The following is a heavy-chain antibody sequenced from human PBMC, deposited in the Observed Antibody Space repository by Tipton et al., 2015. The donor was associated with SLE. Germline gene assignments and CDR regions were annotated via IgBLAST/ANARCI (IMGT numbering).Heavy chain of an antibody. CDR3: ARGSGSYYHYFRLPVDY. D-gene: IGHD1-26*01. J-gene: IGHJ4*02. V-gene: IGHV4-34*01. CDR1: GGSFSGYY. Sequence: TLSLTCAVYGGSFSGYYWSWIRQPPGKGLEWIGEINHSGSTYYNPSLKSRVTISVDTPKNQFSLKLSSVTAADTAVYYCARGSGSYYHYFRLPVDYWGQGTLVTVSS. CDR2: INHSGST.